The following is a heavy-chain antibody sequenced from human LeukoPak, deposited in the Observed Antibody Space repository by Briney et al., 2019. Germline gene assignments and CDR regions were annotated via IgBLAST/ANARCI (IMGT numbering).Heavy chain of an antibody. V-gene: IGHV1-2*02. Sequence: ASVKVSCKASGYAFSAYDMHWVRQAPGQGLEWMGWLNPQTGDTHFAQKFQGRVTFTRDTSISTAYMAMSRLRSDDTAVFYCARGSRYHDWLSPLDSWGQGTLVTVSS. CDR1: GYAFSAYD. CDR2: LNPQTGDT. D-gene: IGHD3-9*01. J-gene: IGHJ4*02. CDR3: ARGSRYHDWLSPLDS.